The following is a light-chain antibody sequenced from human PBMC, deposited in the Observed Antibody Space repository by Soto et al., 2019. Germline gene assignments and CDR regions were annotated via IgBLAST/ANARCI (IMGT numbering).Light chain of an antibody. CDR2: GAS. CDR1: QSVSSN. Sequence: EIVMTQSPATLSVSPGERATLSCRASQSVSSNLAWYQQKPGQAPRLLIYGASTRATGIPASFSGSGSGTEFTLTISSLQSEDFAVCYCQQYNNWPRTFGQGTKVDIK. J-gene: IGKJ1*01. V-gene: IGKV3-15*01. CDR3: QQYNNWPRT.